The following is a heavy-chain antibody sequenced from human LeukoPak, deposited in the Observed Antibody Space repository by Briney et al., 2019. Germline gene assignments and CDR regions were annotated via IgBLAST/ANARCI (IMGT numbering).Heavy chain of an antibody. D-gene: IGHD6-13*01. Sequence: SETLSLTCTVSGGSISSSSYYWGWIRQPPGKGLEWIGSIYYSGSTYYNPSLKSRVTISVDTSKNQFSLKLSSVTAADTAVYYCARERGSHSSSWYVYYYYMDVWGKGTTVTVSS. CDR1: GGSISSSSYY. V-gene: IGHV4-39*07. CDR2: IYYSGST. CDR3: ARERGSHSSSWYVYYYYMDV. J-gene: IGHJ6*03.